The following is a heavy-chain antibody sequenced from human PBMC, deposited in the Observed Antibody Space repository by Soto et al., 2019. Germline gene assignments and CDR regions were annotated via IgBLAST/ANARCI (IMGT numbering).Heavy chain of an antibody. Sequence: EVQLVESGGGLVQPGGSLRLSCAASGFTFSSYSMNWVRQAPGKGLEWVSYISSSSSTIYYADSVKGRFTISRDNAKNSLYLQMNSLRDEDTAVYYCARTPTLAYYYDSSGSDYWGQGTLVTVSS. CDR3: ARTPTLAYYYDSSGSDY. CDR2: ISSSSSTI. D-gene: IGHD3-22*01. V-gene: IGHV3-48*02. CDR1: GFTFSSYS. J-gene: IGHJ4*02.